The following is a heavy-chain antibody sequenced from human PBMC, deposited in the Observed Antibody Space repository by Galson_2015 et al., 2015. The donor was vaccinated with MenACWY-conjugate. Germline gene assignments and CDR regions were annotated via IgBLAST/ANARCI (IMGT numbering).Heavy chain of an antibody. D-gene: IGHD1-26*01. J-gene: IGHJ4*02. CDR1: GFTFSSYW. CDR3: ARERGGLGTTKGALDY. Sequence: SLRLSCAASGFTFSSYWMHWVRQAPGKGLVWVSRINSDGSSTNYADSVKGRFTISRDNAKNTLYLQMNSLRAEDPAVYYCARERGGLGTTKGALDYWGQGTLVTVSS. V-gene: IGHV3-74*01. CDR2: INSDGSST.